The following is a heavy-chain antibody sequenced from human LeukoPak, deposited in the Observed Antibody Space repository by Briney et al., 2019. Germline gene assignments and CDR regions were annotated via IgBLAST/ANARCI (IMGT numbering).Heavy chain of an antibody. CDR3: ASSSYSCSSS. Sequence: GGSLRLSCAASGFTFTNYWMIWGRHTPGKGLEWVANINEDGSEKYYVGSVEGRFTISRDNAKNSVFLQMNSLRADDTAMYYCASSSYSCSSSWGQGTLVTVSS. J-gene: IGHJ5*02. CDR1: GFTFTNYW. CDR2: INEDGSEK. V-gene: IGHV3-7*01. D-gene: IGHD6-6*01.